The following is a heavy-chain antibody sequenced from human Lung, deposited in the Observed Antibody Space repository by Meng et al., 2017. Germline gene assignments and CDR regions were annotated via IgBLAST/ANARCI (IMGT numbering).Heavy chain of an antibody. J-gene: IGHJ4*02. Sequence: QVQLHQWGAGLLKPSEPLSLTCVVSGGSFSDYYWSWIRQPPGKGLEWIGEINHSGSTNYNPSLESRATISVDTSQNNLSLKLSSVTAADSAVYYCARGPTTMAHDFDYWGQGTLVTVSS. CDR2: INHSGST. V-gene: IGHV4-34*01. CDR3: ARGPTTMAHDFDY. CDR1: GGSFSDYY. D-gene: IGHD4-11*01.